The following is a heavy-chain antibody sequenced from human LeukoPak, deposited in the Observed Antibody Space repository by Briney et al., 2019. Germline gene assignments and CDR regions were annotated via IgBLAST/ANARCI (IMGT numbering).Heavy chain of an antibody. V-gene: IGHV4-59*01. CDR2: IYYSGST. D-gene: IGHD6-19*01. CDR3: AGQIIAVAGPFGY. CDR1: GGSISSYY. J-gene: IGHJ4*02. Sequence: SETLSLTCTVSGGSISSYYWSWIRQPPGKGLEWTGYIYYSGSTNYNPSLKSRVTISVDTSKNQFSLKLSSVTAADTAVYYCAGQIIAVAGPFGYWGQGTLVTVSS.